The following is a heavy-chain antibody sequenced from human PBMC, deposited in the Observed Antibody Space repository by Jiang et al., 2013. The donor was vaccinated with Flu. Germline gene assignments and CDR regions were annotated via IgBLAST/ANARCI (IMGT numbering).Heavy chain of an antibody. CDR2: IKSKTDGGTT. Sequence: VQLVESGGGLVKPGGSLRLSCAASGFTFSNAWMSWVRQAPGKGLEWVGRIKSKTDGGTTDYAAPVKGRFTISRDDSKNTLYLQMNSLKTEDTAVYYCTTGGVTMVQGRIYYYGMDVWGQGTTVTVSS. V-gene: IGHV3-15*01. CDR1: GFTFSNAW. CDR3: TTGGVTMVQGRIYYYGMDV. J-gene: IGHJ6*02. D-gene: IGHD3-10*01.